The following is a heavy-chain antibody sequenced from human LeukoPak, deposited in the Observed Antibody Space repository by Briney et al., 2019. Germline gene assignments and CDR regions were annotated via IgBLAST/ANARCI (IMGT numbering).Heavy chain of an antibody. V-gene: IGHV4-59*01. J-gene: IGHJ5*02. D-gene: IGHD6-19*01. CDR2: IYYSGST. CDR1: GGSISSYY. Sequence: SETLSLTCTVSGGSISSYYWSWIRQPPGKGLEWIGYIYYSGSTNYNPSLKSRVTISVDTSKNQFSLKLSSVTAADTAVYYCARGGDSSGWYYWFDPWGQGTLVTVSS. CDR3: ARGGDSSGWYYWFDP.